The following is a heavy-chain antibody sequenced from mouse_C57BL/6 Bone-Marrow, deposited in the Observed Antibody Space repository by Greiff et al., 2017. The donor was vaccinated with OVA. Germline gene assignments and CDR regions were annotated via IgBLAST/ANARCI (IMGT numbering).Heavy chain of an antibody. CDR3: TREYSNYSYYFDY. Sequence: EVQLQESGEGLVKPGGSLKLSCAASGFTFSSYAMSWVRQTPEKRLEWVAYISSGGDYIYYADTVKGRFTISRDNARNTLYLQMSSLKSEDTAMYYCTREYSNYSYYFDYWGQGTTLTVSS. D-gene: IGHD2-5*01. V-gene: IGHV5-9-1*02. CDR1: GFTFSSYA. CDR2: ISSGGDYI. J-gene: IGHJ2*01.